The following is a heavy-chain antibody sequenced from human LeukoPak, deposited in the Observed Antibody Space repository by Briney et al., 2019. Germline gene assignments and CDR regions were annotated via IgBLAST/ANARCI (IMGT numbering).Heavy chain of an antibody. J-gene: IGHJ3*02. Sequence: PSETLSLTCIVSGGSISTSSHYWGWIRQPPGKGLEWIGSIYYSGSTYYSPSLKSRVTISVDTSKNQFSLKLSSVTAADTAVYYCARGKFVPGAFDIWGQGTMVTVSS. CDR1: GGSISTSSHY. D-gene: IGHD3-10*02. CDR2: IYYSGST. CDR3: ARGKFVPGAFDI. V-gene: IGHV4-39*07.